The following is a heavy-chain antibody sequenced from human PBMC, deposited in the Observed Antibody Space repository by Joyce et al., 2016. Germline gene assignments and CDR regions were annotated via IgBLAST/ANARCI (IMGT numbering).Heavy chain of an antibody. CDR2: IKEDGSAR. D-gene: IGHD2-21*01. CDR1: GFTFSKYW. CDR3: ARSTDWYAFDI. V-gene: IGHV3-7*03. J-gene: IGHJ3*02. Sequence: EVHLVESGGGLVQPGGSLRLSCAASGFTFSKYWLSWVRQAPGKGLEWVTNIKEDGSARDSVDSVKGRFTISRDNAKNFLYLQMNRLRAEDTAMYYCARSTDWYAFDIWGQGTKVIVSS.